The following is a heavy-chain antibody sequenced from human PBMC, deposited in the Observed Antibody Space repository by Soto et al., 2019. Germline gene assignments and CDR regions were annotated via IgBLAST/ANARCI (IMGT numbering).Heavy chain of an antibody. CDR2: ISGSGGST. CDR1: GFTFSSYA. D-gene: IGHD3-16*02. J-gene: IGHJ4*02. CDR3: AKGGMITFGGVIVGISY. Sequence: HPGGSLRLSCAASGFTFSSYAMSWVRQAPGKGLEWVSAISGSGGSTYYADSVKGRFTISRDNSKNTLYLQMNSLRAEDTAVYYCAKGGMITFGGVIVGISYWGQGTLVTVSS. V-gene: IGHV3-23*01.